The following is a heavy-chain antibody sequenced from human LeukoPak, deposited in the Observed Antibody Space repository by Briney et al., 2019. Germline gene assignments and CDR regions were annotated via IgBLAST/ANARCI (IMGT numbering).Heavy chain of an antibody. D-gene: IGHD1-26*01. CDR1: GFTFSSYW. J-gene: IGHJ6*02. Sequence: GGSLRLSCAASGFTFSSYWMSWVRQAPGKGLEWVANIKQDGSEKYYVDSVKGRFTISRDNAKNSLYLQMNSLRAEDMAVYYCARDGSGKVGYGMDVWGQGTTVTVSS. V-gene: IGHV3-7*01. CDR2: IKQDGSEK. CDR3: ARDGSGKVGYGMDV.